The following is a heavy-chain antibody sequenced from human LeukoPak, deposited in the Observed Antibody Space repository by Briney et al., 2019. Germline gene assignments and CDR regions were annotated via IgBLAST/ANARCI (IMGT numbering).Heavy chain of an antibody. D-gene: IGHD6-13*01. Sequence: PGESLKISCKGSGYSFTSYWIGWVRQLPGRGLEWMGIIYPGDSDTRYSPSFQGQVTISADKSISTAYLQWSSLKASDTAMYYCARWQQLISDDAFDIWGQGTMVTVSS. CDR2: IYPGDSDT. V-gene: IGHV5-51*01. CDR1: GYSFTSYW. CDR3: ARWQQLISDDAFDI. J-gene: IGHJ3*02.